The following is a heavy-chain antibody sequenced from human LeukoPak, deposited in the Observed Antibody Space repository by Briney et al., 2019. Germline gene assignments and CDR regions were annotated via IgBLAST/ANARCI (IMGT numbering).Heavy chain of an antibody. CDR2: MNPNSGNT. CDR3: ARRRSGSYYNWFDP. CDR1: GYTFTSYG. V-gene: IGHV1-8*03. D-gene: IGHD1-26*01. Sequence: ASVKVSCKASGYTFTSYGISWVRQATGQGLEWMGWMNPNSGNTGYAQKFQGRVTITRNTSISTAYMELSSLRSEDTAVYYCARRRSGSYYNWFDPWGQGTLVTVSS. J-gene: IGHJ5*02.